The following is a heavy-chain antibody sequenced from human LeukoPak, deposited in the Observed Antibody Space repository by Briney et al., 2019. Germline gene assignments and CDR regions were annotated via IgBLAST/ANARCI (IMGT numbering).Heavy chain of an antibody. V-gene: IGHV4-38-2*02. Sequence: SETLSLTCTVSGYSISSGYYWGWIRQPPGKGLEWIGSIYHSGSTYYNPSLKSRVTISVDTSKNQFSLKLSSVTAADTAVYYCARKRRGYDFLSGYYDSPPYYMDVWGKGTTVTVSS. CDR2: IYHSGST. J-gene: IGHJ6*03. CDR1: GYSISSGYY. CDR3: ARKRRGYDFLSGYYDSPPYYMDV. D-gene: IGHD3-3*01.